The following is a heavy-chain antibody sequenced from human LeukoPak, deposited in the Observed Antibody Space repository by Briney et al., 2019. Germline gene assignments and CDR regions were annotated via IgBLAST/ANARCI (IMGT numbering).Heavy chain of an antibody. J-gene: IGHJ4*02. D-gene: IGHD4-11*01. CDR3: AGEYSYSNYYFDY. CDR2: IYTSGST. V-gene: IGHV4-61*02. CDR1: GGSISSGSYY. Sequence: SETLSLTCTVSGGSISSGSYYWSWIRQPAGMGLEWIGRIYTSGSTNYNPSLKSRVTISVDTSKNQFSLKLSSVTAADTAVYYCAGEYSYSNYYFDYWGQGTLVTVSS.